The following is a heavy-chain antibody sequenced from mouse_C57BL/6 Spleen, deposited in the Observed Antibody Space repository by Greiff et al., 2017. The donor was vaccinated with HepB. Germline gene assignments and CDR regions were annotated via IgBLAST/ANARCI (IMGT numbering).Heavy chain of an antibody. J-gene: IGHJ1*03. CDR2: IDPSDSET. CDR3: ARDYYGSSHWYFDV. CDR1: GYTFTSYW. Sequence: VQLQQPGAELVRLGSSVKLSCKASGYTFTSYWMHWVKQRPIQGLEWIGNIDPSDSETHYNQKFKDKATLTVDKSSSTAYMQLSSLTSEDSAVYYCARDYYGSSHWYFDVWGTGTTVTVSS. D-gene: IGHD1-1*01. V-gene: IGHV1-52*01.